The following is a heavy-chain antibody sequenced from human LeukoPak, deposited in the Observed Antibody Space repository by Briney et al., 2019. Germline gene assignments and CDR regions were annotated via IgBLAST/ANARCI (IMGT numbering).Heavy chain of an antibody. V-gene: IGHV3-23*01. J-gene: IGHJ4*02. Sequence: GGSLRLSCAASGFTFSKNAMTWVRQAPGKGLEWVSGISGSGGTTYYADSVKGRFTISRDNSKNSLYLQMNSLRAEDTAVYYCASQFDGGFDYWGQGTLVTVSS. CDR2: ISGSGGTT. D-gene: IGHD3-9*01. CDR3: ASQFDGGFDY. CDR1: GFTFSKNA.